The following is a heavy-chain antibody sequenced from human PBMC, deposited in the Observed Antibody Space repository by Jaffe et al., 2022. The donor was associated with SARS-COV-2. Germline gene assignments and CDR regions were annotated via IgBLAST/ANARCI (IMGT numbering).Heavy chain of an antibody. Sequence: EVQLVQSGAEVKKPGESLKISCKGSGFTFTNYWIGWVRQMPGKGLEWMGIIYPADSDTQYSPSFQGQVTISADKSISTAYLQWSSLEASDTAMYYCARRVYIAVAGNDASDIWGQGTMVTVSS. D-gene: IGHD6-19*01. CDR2: IYPADSDT. CDR1: GFTFTNYW. J-gene: IGHJ3*02. V-gene: IGHV5-51*01. CDR3: ARRVYIAVAGNDASDI.